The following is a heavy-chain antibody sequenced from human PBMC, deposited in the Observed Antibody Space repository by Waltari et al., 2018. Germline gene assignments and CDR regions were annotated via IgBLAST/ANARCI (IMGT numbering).Heavy chain of an antibody. CDR3: AKDLGYRFASGSSYFDS. D-gene: IGHD3-10*01. V-gene: IGHV3-30*18. CDR2: VIHDGSRK. J-gene: IGHJ4*02. Sequence: QVQLVESGGGVVQPGGSLRLSCGDSGFIFGNYGMTWPRQAPGKGLEWVAVVIHDGSRKEYVDSVKGRFTISRDNSKSTLFLQMKSLTAEDSAVYYCAKDLGYRFASGSSYFDSWGQGVLVTVSS. CDR1: GFIFGNYG.